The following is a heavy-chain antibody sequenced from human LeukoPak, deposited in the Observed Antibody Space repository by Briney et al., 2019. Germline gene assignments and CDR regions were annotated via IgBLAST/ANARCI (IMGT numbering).Heavy chain of an antibody. CDR2: TYYRSKWYN. J-gene: IGHJ4*02. D-gene: IGHD6-19*01. CDR3: AREPSSVTGMLFDY. V-gene: IGHV6-1*01. Sequence: SQTLSLTFAISGDSVSINSAAWNWIRQSPSRGLEWLGRTYYRSKWYNDYAVSVKSRIVINPDTSKNQFSLQLNSVTPEDTAVYYCAREPSSVTGMLFDYWGQGTLVTVSS. CDR1: GDSVSINSAA.